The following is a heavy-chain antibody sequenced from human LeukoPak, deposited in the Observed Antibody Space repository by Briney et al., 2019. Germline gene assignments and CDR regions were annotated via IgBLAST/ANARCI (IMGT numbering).Heavy chain of an antibody. D-gene: IGHD3-22*01. CDR3: ANDDSSGYYFVLADHLYFQH. CDR1: GFTFSSYS. J-gene: IGHJ1*01. Sequence: GGSLRLSCAASGFTFSSYSMNWVRQAPGKGLEWVSSISSSSSYIYYADSVKGRFTISRDNAKNSLYLQMNSLRAEDTAVYYCANDDSSGYYFVLADHLYFQHWGQGTLVTVSS. V-gene: IGHV3-21*04. CDR2: ISSSSSYI.